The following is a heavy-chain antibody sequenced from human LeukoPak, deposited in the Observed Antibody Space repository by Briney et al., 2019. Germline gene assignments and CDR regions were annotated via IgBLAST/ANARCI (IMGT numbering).Heavy chain of an antibody. V-gene: IGHV3-66*01. CDR1: GFTVSDNT. D-gene: IGHD3-16*01. CDR2: VNSGGRT. CDR3: ARGDNFDY. Sequence: GGSLRLSCEASGFTVSDNTMSWVRQAPEEGLEWVSVVNSGGRTYYADSVEGRFTISRDNSKNTLYLQMNSLRVEDTAVYYCARGDNFDYWGQGALVTVSS. J-gene: IGHJ4*02.